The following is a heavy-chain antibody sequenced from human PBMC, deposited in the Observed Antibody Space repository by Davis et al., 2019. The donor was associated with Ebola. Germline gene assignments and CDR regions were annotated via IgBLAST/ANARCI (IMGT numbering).Heavy chain of an antibody. J-gene: IGHJ2*01. V-gene: IGHV3-64*01. CDR3: ARDTTSLPWYFDL. Sequence: PGGSLRLSCAASGFIFNDYVMHWVRQAPGKGLEYVSAITAAGDTTYYANSVKGRFAISRDNSKNTLYLQMGSLRAEDMAVYYCARDTTSLPWYFDLWGRGTLVTVSS. CDR2: ITAAGDTT. D-gene: IGHD2/OR15-2a*01. CDR1: GFIFNDYV.